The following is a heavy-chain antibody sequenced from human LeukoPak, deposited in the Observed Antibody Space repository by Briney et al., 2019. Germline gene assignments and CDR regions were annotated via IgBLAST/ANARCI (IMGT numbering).Heavy chain of an antibody. D-gene: IGHD2-21*02. CDR1: GFTFSSYA. Sequence: PGGSLRLSCAASGFTFSSYAMSWVRQAPGKGLGWVSPISGSGGSTYYADSVKGRFTISRDNSKNTLYLQMNSLRAEDTAVYYCAKKHIVVVTAGAEHYWGQGTLVTVSS. CDR3: AKKHIVVVTAGAEHY. V-gene: IGHV3-23*01. J-gene: IGHJ4*02. CDR2: ISGSGGST.